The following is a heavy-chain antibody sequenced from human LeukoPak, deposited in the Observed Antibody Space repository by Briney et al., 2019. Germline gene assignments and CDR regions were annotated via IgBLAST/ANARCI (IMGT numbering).Heavy chain of an antibody. CDR3: ARGRRDGYNVDY. CDR2: IYYIGST. J-gene: IGHJ4*02. Sequence: SETLSLTCTVSGGSISSYYWSWIRQPPGKGLEWIGYIYYIGSTNYNPSLKNRVPISVDTSKNQFSLKLSSVTAADTAVYYCARGRRDGYNVDYWGQGTLVTVSS. V-gene: IGHV4-59*08. CDR1: GGSISSYY. D-gene: IGHD5-24*01.